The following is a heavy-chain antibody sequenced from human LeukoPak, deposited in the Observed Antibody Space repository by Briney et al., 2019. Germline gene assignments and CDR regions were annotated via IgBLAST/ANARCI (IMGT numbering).Heavy chain of an antibody. CDR1: GGSFRGYY. J-gene: IGHJ4*02. Sequence: SETLSLTCAVYGGSFRGYYWSWIRQPPGKGLEWIGEINHSGSTNYNPSLKSRVTISMDTSKNQFSLKLSSMTAADTAVYYCATTRGYWGQGTLVTVSS. D-gene: IGHD3-10*01. CDR3: ATTRGY. V-gene: IGHV4-34*01. CDR2: INHSGST.